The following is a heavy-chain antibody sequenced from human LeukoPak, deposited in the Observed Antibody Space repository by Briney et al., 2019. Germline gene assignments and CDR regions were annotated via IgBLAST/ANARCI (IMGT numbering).Heavy chain of an antibody. Sequence: GGSLRLSCAASGFTFSSYSMNWVRQAPGKGLEWVSSISSSSSYIYYADSVKGRFTISGDNAKNSLYLQMNSLRAEDTAVYYCARCDGGGSCYPQFDYWGQGTLVTVSS. D-gene: IGHD2-15*01. CDR1: GFTFSSYS. J-gene: IGHJ4*02. V-gene: IGHV3-21*01. CDR2: ISSSSSYI. CDR3: ARCDGGGSCYPQFDY.